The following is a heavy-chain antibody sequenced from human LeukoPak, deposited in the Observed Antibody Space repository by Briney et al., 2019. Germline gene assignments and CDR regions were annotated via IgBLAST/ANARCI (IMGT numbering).Heavy chain of an antibody. V-gene: IGHV1-2*02. CDR2: IDPNSEYT. D-gene: IGHD3-10*02. CDR3: ARASGYVRLDY. J-gene: IGHJ4*02. CDR1: GYTFTGHH. Sequence: GASVKVSCKASGYTFTGHHIHWVRQAPGQGLEWMGLIDPNSEYTNTAQNFQGRVTMTRGTSITTAYMELTSLRSDDTAVCYCARASGYVRLDYWGQGALVTVSS.